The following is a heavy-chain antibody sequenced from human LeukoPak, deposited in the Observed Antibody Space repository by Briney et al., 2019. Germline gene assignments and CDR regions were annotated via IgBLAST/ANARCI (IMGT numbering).Heavy chain of an antibody. J-gene: IGHJ3*02. V-gene: IGHV3-74*01. D-gene: IGHD1-26*01. CDR1: GLTFNDYW. Sequence: GRSLRLSCAASGLTFNDYWMHWVRQAPGKGLVWVSRINIDGSSISYADSVKGRFTISRDNAKKTLYLQMNNLRAEDTAVYYCARGGIITSYAFEIWGQGTMVTVSS. CDR2: INIDGSSI. CDR3: ARGGIITSYAFEI.